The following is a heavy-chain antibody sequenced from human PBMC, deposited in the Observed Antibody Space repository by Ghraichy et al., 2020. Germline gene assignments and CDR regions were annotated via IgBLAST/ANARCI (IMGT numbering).Heavy chain of an antibody. D-gene: IGHD2-15*01. CDR3: AREYCSGGRCYFATGGYPLDY. CDR1: GFTLSNYW. Sequence: GGSLRLSCAASGFTLSNYWMHWVRQAPGKGLVWVSRIKSDGSSTTYADSVQGRFTISRDNARNTPYLQMNSLRAEDTAVYYCAREYCSGGRCYFATGGYPLDYWGQGTLGTVSS. V-gene: IGHV3-74*01. CDR2: IKSDGSST. J-gene: IGHJ4*02.